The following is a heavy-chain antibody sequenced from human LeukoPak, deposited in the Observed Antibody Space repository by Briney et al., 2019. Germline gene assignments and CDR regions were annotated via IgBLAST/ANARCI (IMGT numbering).Heavy chain of an antibody. Sequence: SETLSLTCAVYGGSFSGYYWSWIRQPPGKGLEWIGEINHSGSTNYNPSLKSRVTISVDTSKNQFSLKLSSVTAADTAVYYCARHMRGVGDAFDIWGQGTMVTVSS. CDR2: INHSGST. D-gene: IGHD1-26*01. CDR3: ARHMRGVGDAFDI. CDR1: GGSFSGYY. J-gene: IGHJ3*02. V-gene: IGHV4-34*01.